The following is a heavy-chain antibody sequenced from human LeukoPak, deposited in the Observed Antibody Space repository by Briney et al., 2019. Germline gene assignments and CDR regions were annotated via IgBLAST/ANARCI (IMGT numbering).Heavy chain of an antibody. V-gene: IGHV1-69*04. CDR3: ARDYYYDSSGYYSVY. CDR2: IIPILGIA. CDR1: GGTFSSYT. D-gene: IGHD3-22*01. Sequence: SVKVSCKASGGTFSSYTISWVRQASGQGLEWMGRIIPILGIANYAQKFQGRVTITADKSTSTAYMELSSLRSEDTAVYYCARDYYYDSSGYYSVYWGQGTLVTVSS. J-gene: IGHJ4*02.